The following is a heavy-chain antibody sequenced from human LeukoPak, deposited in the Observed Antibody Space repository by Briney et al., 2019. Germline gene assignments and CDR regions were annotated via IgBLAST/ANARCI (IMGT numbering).Heavy chain of an antibody. D-gene: IGHD6-13*01. CDR1: GDSISSSTYY. V-gene: IGHV4-39*06. Sequence: SETLSLTCTVSGDSISSSTYYWGWIRQPPGKGLEWIGSIYYSGSTYYNPSLKSRVTISVDTSKNQFPLKLSSVTAADTAVYYCARVGKQLVRTFDYWGQGTLVTVSS. CDR3: ARVGKQLVRTFDY. J-gene: IGHJ4*02. CDR2: IYYSGST.